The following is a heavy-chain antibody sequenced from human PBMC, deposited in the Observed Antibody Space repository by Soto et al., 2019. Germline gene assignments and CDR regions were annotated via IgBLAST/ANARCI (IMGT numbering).Heavy chain of an antibody. CDR1: GFTFSSYG. CDR2: ISYGGSNK. CDR3: AKDLEYSSSSYYYYYGMDV. Sequence: GGSLRLSCAASGFTFSSYGMHWVRQAPGKGLEWVAVISYGGSNKYYADSVKGRFTISRDNSKNTLYLQMNSLRAEDTAVYYCAKDLEYSSSSYYYYYGMDVWGQGTTVTVSS. V-gene: IGHV3-30*18. D-gene: IGHD6-6*01. J-gene: IGHJ6*02.